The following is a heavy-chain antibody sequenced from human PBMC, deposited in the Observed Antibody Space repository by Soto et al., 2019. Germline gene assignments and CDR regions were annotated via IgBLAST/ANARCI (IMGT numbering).Heavy chain of an antibody. CDR1: GFTFSSYW. Sequence: GGSLRLSCAASGFTFSSYWMSWVRQAPGKGLEWVANIKQDGSEKYYVDSVKGRFTISRDNAKNSLYLQMNSLRAEDTAVYYCARVGSFYYYYYMDVSGKGTTVTVSS. D-gene: IGHD3-10*01. V-gene: IGHV3-7*04. J-gene: IGHJ6*03. CDR3: ARVGSFYYYYYMDV. CDR2: IKQDGSEK.